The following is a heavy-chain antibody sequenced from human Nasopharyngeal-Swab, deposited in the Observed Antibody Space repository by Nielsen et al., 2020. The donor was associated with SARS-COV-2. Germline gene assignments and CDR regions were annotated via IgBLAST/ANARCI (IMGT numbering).Heavy chain of an antibody. J-gene: IGHJ6*02. CDR1: GFSFSDYY. CDR2: ISSSGGVI. V-gene: IGHV3-11*04. Sequence: GESLKISCSASGFSFSDYYISWIRQAPGKGLEWISDISSSGGVIYYADSVKGRFTIPRDNAKNSLHLQMNSLRAEDTAVYYCARESYYGMDVWGQGTTVTVSS. CDR3: ARESYYGMDV.